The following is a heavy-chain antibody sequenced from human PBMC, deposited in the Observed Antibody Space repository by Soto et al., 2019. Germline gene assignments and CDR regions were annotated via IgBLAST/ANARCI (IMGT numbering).Heavy chain of an antibody. CDR1: GFTFSSYS. CDR3: ARDGIAVAGKRWAI. J-gene: IGHJ3*02. Sequence: GGSLRLSCAASGFTFSSYSMNWVRQAPGKGLEWVAVIWSDGSNKYYADSVKGRFTISRDNSKNTLYLQMNSLRAEDTAVYYCARDGIAVAGKRWAIWGQGTMVTVSS. CDR2: IWSDGSNK. V-gene: IGHV3-33*08. D-gene: IGHD6-19*01.